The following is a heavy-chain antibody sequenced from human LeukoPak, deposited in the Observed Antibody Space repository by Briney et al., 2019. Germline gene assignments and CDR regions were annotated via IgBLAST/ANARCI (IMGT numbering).Heavy chain of an antibody. CDR3: TKSISSGWYSDAFDI. Sequence: GGSLRLSCTASGFTFGDYAMSWVRQAPGKGLEWVGFIRSKAYGGTTEYAASVKGRFTISRDDSKSIAYLQMNSLKTEDTAVYYCTKSISSGWYSDAFDIWGQGTMVTVSS. V-gene: IGHV3-49*04. J-gene: IGHJ3*02. CDR1: GFTFGDYA. D-gene: IGHD6-19*01. CDR2: IRSKAYGGTT.